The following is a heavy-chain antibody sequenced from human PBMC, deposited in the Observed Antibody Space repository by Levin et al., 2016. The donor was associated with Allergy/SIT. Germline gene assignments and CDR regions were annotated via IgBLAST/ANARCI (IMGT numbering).Heavy chain of an antibody. Sequence: SLRLSCAASGFPFEDYAMHWVRQGPGKGLEWVAGISWNSDKIDYADSLKGRFTISRDNAKNSLYLQLNTLKTEDTALYYCAKARGPATSHPESWGLGTLVTVSS. CDR1: GFPFEDYA. CDR3: AKARGPATSHPES. V-gene: IGHV3-9*01. D-gene: IGHD5-24*01. CDR2: ISWNSDKI. J-gene: IGHJ5*02.